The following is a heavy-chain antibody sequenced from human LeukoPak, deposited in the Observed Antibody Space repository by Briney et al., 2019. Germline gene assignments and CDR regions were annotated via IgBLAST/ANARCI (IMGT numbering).Heavy chain of an antibody. CDR3: AKSRSMISTSCYNY. J-gene: IGHJ4*02. V-gene: IGHV3-23*01. CDR2: ITGSDDST. D-gene: IGHD2-2*02. Sequence: PGGSLRLSCAASGFTFSSYAMSWVRQAPGKGLEWVSAITGSDDSTYYADSVKDRFTISRDDSKNTLFLQMNSLRAEDTAVYYCAKSRSMISTSCYNYWGQGTLVTVSS. CDR1: GFTFSSYA.